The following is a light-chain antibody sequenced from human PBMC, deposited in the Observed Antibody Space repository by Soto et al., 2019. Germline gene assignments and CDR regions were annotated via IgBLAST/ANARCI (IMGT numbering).Light chain of an antibody. CDR3: AAWDDSLNGGV. Sequence: QSVLTQPPSASGTPGQRVTISCSGSNSNIGSNTVSWYQQLPGTAPKLPIYNNNHRPSGVPDRFSGSKSGTSASLAISGLQSEDEADYYCAAWDDSLNGGVFGTGTKLTVL. V-gene: IGLV1-44*01. CDR1: NSNIGSNT. J-gene: IGLJ1*01. CDR2: NNN.